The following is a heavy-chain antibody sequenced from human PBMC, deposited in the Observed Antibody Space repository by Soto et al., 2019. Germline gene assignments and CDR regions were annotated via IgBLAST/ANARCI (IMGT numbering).Heavy chain of an antibody. V-gene: IGHV1-18*01. CDR2: SSGYNANT. CDR3: VRDLACAGTSCFDPSFDS. D-gene: IGHD2-2*01. CDR1: GYTFSNYF. Sequence: ASVKVSCKASGYTFSNYFINWVRQAPGQGLEWMGWSSGYNANTNYAQKFQGRVTMTTDTSTSTAYMELRSLKSDDTAVYYCVRDLACAGTSCFDPSFDSWGQGTLVTVSS. J-gene: IGHJ4*02.